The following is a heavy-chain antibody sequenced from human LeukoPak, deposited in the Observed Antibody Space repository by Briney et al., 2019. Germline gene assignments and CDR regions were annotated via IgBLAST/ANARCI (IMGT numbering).Heavy chain of an antibody. CDR2: IIPIFGTA. CDR1: GYTLTELS. J-gene: IGHJ4*02. D-gene: IGHD2-2*02. Sequence: SVKVSCKVSGYTLTELSMHWVRQAPGQGLEWMGGIIPIFGTANYAQKFQGKVTITTDESTSTAYMELSSLRSEDTAVYYCARRAPYTDYFDYWGQGTLVTVSS. CDR3: ARRAPYTDYFDY. V-gene: IGHV1-69*05.